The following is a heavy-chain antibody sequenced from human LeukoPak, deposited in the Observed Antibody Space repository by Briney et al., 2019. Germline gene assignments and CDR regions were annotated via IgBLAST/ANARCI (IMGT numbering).Heavy chain of an antibody. CDR3: ARVNWKHGYHYYGLDV. CDR1: GASTTNDF. Sequence: SETLSLTCTVSGASTTNDFWSWVRQTPGKGLEWIGYIHYSGITYYNPSLNGRASMSLDMSKNQFSLRLSSVTDADTALYYCARVNWKHGYHYYGLDVWGQGTTVTVSS. D-gene: IGHD1-20*01. CDR2: IHYSGIT. V-gene: IGHV4-59*01. J-gene: IGHJ6*02.